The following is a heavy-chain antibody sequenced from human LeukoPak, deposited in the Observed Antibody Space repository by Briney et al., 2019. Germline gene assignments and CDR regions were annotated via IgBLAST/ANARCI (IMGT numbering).Heavy chain of an antibody. CDR3: ARAPDTVTTALDY. D-gene: IGHD4-17*01. Sequence: SETLSLTCAVYGGSFSGYYWSWIRQPPGKGLEWIGEINHSGSTNYNPSLKSRVTISVDTSKNQFSLQLSSVTAADTAVYYCARAPDTVTTALDYWGQGTLVTVSS. CDR2: INHSGST. CDR1: GGSFSGYY. V-gene: IGHV4-34*01. J-gene: IGHJ4*02.